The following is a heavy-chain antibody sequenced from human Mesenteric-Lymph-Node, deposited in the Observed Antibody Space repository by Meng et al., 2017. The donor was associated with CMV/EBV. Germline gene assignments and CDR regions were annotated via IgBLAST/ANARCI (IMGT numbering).Heavy chain of an antibody. D-gene: IGHD6-19*01. Sequence: SETLSLTCAVYGGSFSGYYWSWIRQPPGKGLEWIGEINHSGSTNYNPSLKSRVTISVDTSKNQFSLKLSSVTAADTAVYYCARADYSSGWSDYYYGMDVRGQGTTVTVSS. CDR3: ARADYSSGWSDYYYGMDV. CDR1: GGSFSGYY. J-gene: IGHJ6*02. CDR2: INHSGST. V-gene: IGHV4-34*01.